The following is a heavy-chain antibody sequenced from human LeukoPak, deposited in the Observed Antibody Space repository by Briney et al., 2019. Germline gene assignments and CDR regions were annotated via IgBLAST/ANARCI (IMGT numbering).Heavy chain of an antibody. CDR2: IYYSGST. V-gene: IGHV4-59*01. D-gene: IGHD5-12*01. CDR1: GGSISSYY. CDR3: AREAYGGYDWGGYYYYGMDV. J-gene: IGHJ6*02. Sequence: SETLSLTCTVSGGSISSYYWSWIRQPPGKGLEWIGYIYYSGSTNYNPSLKSRVTISVDTSKNQFSLELGSVTAADTAVYYCAREAYGGYDWGGYYYYGMDVWGQGTTVTVSS.